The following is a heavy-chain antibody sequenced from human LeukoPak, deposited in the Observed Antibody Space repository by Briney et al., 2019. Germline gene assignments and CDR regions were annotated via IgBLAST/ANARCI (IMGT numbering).Heavy chain of an antibody. CDR2: ISYDGSNK. D-gene: IGHD4-23*01. J-gene: IGHJ4*02. CDR3: AKDRTYGGNSQMGVDY. CDR1: GFTFSSYG. Sequence: GGSLRLSCAASGFTFSSYGMHWVRQAPGKGLGWVAVISYDGSNKYYADSVKGRFTISRDNSKKTLYLQMNSLRAEDTAVYYCAKDRTYGGNSQMGVDYWGQGTLVTVSS. V-gene: IGHV3-30*18.